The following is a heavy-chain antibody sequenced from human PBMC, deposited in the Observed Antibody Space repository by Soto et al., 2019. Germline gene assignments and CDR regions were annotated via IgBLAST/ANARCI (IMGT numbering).Heavy chain of an antibody. V-gene: IGHV4-31*03. D-gene: IGHD3-3*01. CDR1: GGSISSGGYY. Sequence: QVQLQESGPGLVKPSQTLSLTCTVSGGSISSGGYYWSWIRQHPGKGLEWIGYIYYSGSTYYNPSLKSRVTISVDTSKNQFSLKLSSVTAADTAVYYCARAQSVGDFWSGQRRNWFDPWGQGTLVTVSS. CDR2: IYYSGST. CDR3: ARAQSVGDFWSGQRRNWFDP. J-gene: IGHJ5*02.